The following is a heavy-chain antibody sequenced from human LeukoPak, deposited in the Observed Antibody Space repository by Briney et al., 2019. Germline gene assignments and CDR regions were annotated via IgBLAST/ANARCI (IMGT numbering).Heavy chain of an antibody. J-gene: IGHJ5*02. CDR2: ISSGAGTR. D-gene: IGHD2-2*01. CDR3: AREDCSSTSCWFDP. CDR1: GFTFSSYA. V-gene: IGHV3-48*03. Sequence: PGGSLRLSCAASGFTFSSYAMSWVRQVPGKGLEWVSYISSGAGTRKYADSVKGRFTISRDNAKNSLYLQINSLRVEDTAVYYCAREDCSSTSCWFDPWGQGTLVTVSS.